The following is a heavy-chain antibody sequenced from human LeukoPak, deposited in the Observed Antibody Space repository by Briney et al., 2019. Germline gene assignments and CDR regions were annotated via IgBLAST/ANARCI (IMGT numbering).Heavy chain of an antibody. J-gene: IGHJ4*02. D-gene: IGHD4-17*01. CDR3: ARDSGYGDYYFDY. Sequence: KSSETLSLTCTVSGGSISSYYCSWIRQPPGKGLEWIGYIYYSGSTNYNPSLKSRVTISVDTSKNQFSLKLSSVTAADTAVYYCARDSGYGDYYFDYWGQGTLVTVSS. CDR1: GGSISSYY. CDR2: IYYSGST. V-gene: IGHV4-59*01.